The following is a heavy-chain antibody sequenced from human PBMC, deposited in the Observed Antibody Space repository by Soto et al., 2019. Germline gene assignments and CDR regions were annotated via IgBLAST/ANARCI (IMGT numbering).Heavy chain of an antibody. V-gene: IGHV1-69*06. Sequence: SVKVSCKASGGTFSSYAISWVRQAPGQGLEWMGGIIPIFGTANYAQKFQGRVTITADKSTSTAYMELSSRRSEDTAVYYCARAALDIVVVPAAPGPFDYWGQGTLVTVSS. J-gene: IGHJ4*02. CDR2: IIPIFGTA. CDR3: ARAALDIVVVPAAPGPFDY. CDR1: GGTFSSYA. D-gene: IGHD2-2*03.